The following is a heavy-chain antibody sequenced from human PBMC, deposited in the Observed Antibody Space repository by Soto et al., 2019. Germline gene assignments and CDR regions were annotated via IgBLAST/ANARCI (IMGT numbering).Heavy chain of an antibody. D-gene: IGHD3-22*01. CDR2: IYYSGST. J-gene: IGHJ3*02. CDR3: ARVGQPYYDSSGYYFEEGAFDI. Sequence: QVQLQESGPGLVKPSQTLSLTCTVSGGSISSGGYYWSWIRQHPGKGLEWIGYIYYSGSTYYNPSLKSRVTISVDTSKNQFSLKLSSVTAADTAVYYCARVGQPYYDSSGYYFEEGAFDIWGQGTMVTVSS. CDR1: GGSISSGGYY. V-gene: IGHV4-31*03.